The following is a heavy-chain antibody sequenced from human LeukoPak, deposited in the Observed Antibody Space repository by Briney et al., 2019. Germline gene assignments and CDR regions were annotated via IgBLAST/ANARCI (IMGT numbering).Heavy chain of an antibody. V-gene: IGHV1-69*05. CDR3: ARVSDYYDSSGYGFDP. J-gene: IGHJ5*02. CDR2: LFPLFGTA. D-gene: IGHD3-22*01. Sequence: SVKVSCKASGGTFSSYAISWVRQAPGQGLDWMGRLFPLFGTANYAQKCQGGVTITTDESTSTAYMERGSLRSEDTAVYYCARVSDYYDSSGYGFDPWGQGTLVTVSS. CDR1: GGTFSSYA.